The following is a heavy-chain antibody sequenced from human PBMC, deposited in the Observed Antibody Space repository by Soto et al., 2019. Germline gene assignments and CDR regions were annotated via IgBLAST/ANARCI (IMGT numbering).Heavy chain of an antibody. V-gene: IGHV3-23*01. CDR1: GFTFSSYV. Sequence: GGSLRLSCAASGFTFSSYVMSWVRQAPGKGLEWVSAISGRGGSTYYADSVKGRFTISRDNSKNTLYLQMNSLRAEDTAVYYCAKAFSGSYYFDYWGQGTLVTVSS. J-gene: IGHJ4*02. CDR3: AKAFSGSYYFDY. D-gene: IGHD1-26*01. CDR2: ISGRGGST.